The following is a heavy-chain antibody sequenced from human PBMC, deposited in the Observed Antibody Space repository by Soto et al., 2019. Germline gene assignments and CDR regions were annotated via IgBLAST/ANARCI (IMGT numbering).Heavy chain of an antibody. D-gene: IGHD2-2*01. CDR1: GFPFSSNS. CDR3: ARVVCSSTSCYAPYFDY. Sequence: TGGSLSPSCQPSGFPFSSNSMNWVRRAPGKGLEWVSSISSSSSYIYYADSVKGRFTISRDNAKNSLYLQMNSLRAEDTAVYYCARVVCSSTSCYAPYFDYWGQGALVTVSS. J-gene: IGHJ4*02. CDR2: ISSSSSYI. V-gene: IGHV3-21*01.